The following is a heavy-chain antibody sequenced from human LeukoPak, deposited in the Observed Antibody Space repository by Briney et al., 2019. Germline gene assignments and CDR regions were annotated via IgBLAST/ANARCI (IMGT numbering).Heavy chain of an antibody. J-gene: IGHJ4*02. CDR3: ARRGYCSSTSCYPHYFGVRYFDY. D-gene: IGHD2-2*01. V-gene: IGHV4-34*01. CDR2: INHSGST. Sequence: PSETLSLTCAVYGGSFSGYYWSWIRQPPGKGLEWIGEINHSGSTNYNPSLTSRGTISVDTSKNQFSLKLSSVTAADTAVYYCARRGYCSSTSCYPHYFGVRYFDYWGQGTLVTVSS. CDR1: GGSFSGYY.